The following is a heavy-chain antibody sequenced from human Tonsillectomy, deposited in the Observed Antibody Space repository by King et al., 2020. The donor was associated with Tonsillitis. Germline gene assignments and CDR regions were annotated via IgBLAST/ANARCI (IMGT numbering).Heavy chain of an antibody. J-gene: IGHJ4*02. Sequence: VQLVESGAEVKKPGESLKISCTGSGYRFTSYWIGWVRQMPGKGLEWMGVIYPGDSDTRYNPSFQGQVTISTDNYISTAYLLRSSLKASDTAMYYCARGRTEIAVAGLGGYYLDYWGQGTLVTVSS. CDR3: ARGRTEIAVAGLGGYYLDY. CDR1: GYRFTSYW. CDR2: IYPGDSDT. D-gene: IGHD6-19*01. V-gene: IGHV5-51*01.